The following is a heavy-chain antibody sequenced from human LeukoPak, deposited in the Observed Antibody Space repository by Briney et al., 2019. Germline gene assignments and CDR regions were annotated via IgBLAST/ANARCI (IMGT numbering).Heavy chain of an antibody. D-gene: IGHD3-10*01. V-gene: IGHV4-34*01. CDR3: ARRRSLTYYYGSGSYNYFDY. CDR2: INQFGST. CDR1: GGSFSGYY. J-gene: IGHJ4*02. Sequence: PSETLSLTCAVYGGSFSGYYWSWIRQPPGKGLEWIGEINQFGSTNYNPSLKSRVTISVDTSNNQFSLKLSSVTASDTAVYYCARRRSLTYYYGSGSYNYFDYWGQGTLVTVSS.